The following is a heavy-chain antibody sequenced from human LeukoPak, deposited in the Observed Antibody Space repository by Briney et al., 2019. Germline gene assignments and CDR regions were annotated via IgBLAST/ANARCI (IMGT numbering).Heavy chain of an antibody. CDR3: AREGPVFVEMATIEQYYFDY. J-gene: IGHJ4*02. CDR2: IYYSGST. D-gene: IGHD5-24*01. V-gene: IGHV4-61*01. CDR1: GGSVSSGSYY. Sequence: SETLSLTCTVSGGSVSSGSYYWGWIRQPPGKGLEWIGYIYYSGSTNYNPSLKSRVTISVDTSKNQFSLKLSSVTAADTAVYYCAREGPVFVEMATIEQYYFDYWGQGTLVTVSS.